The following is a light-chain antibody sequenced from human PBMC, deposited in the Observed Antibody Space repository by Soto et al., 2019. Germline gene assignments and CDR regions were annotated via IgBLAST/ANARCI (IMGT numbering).Light chain of an antibody. CDR3: QQRSNWPRT. V-gene: IGKV3-11*01. CDR1: QSVSSY. CDR2: DAS. Sequence: EVVLTQSPATLSLSPGEGATLSCRASQSVSSYLAWYQQKPGQAPRLLIYDASNRATGIPARFSGSGSGTDFILTISSLEPEDFAVYYCQQRSNWPRTFGQGTKVEIK. J-gene: IGKJ1*01.